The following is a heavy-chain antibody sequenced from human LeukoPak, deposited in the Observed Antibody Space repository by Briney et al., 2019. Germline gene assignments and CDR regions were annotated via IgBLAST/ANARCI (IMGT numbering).Heavy chain of an antibody. V-gene: IGHV4-61*02. CDR2: IYTSGST. Sequence: SQTLSLTCTVSGGSISSGSYYWSWIRQPAGKGLEWIGRIYTSGSTNYNPSLKSRVTMSVDTSKNQFSLKLSSVTAADTAVYYCARKGYSGYDPFDYWGQGTLVTVSS. J-gene: IGHJ4*02. D-gene: IGHD5-12*01. CDR1: GGSISSGSYY. CDR3: ARKGYSGYDPFDY.